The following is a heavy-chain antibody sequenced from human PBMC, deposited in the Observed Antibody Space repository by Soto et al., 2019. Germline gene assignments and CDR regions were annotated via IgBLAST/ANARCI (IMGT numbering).Heavy chain of an antibody. J-gene: IGHJ4*02. V-gene: IGHV3-23*01. Sequence: WGSLPLSCVASGSTFSRHGLSWVRQAPGKGLEWVSRINPSGDSTFYADSVKGRFTISRDNSKNTVYLQMNSLRVGDTAVYLCAKVDVSTAGSFDYWGQGALVTVSS. CDR2: INPSGDST. CDR1: GSTFSRHG. CDR3: AKVDVSTAGSFDY. D-gene: IGHD6-13*01.